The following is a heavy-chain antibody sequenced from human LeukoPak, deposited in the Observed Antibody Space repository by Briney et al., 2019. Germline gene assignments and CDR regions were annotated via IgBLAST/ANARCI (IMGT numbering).Heavy chain of an antibody. CDR2: ISSSSSTI. Sequence: GGSLRLSCAASGFTFSSYSMNRVRQAPGKGLEWVSYISSSSSTIYYADSVKGRFTISRDNAKNSLYLQMNSLRAEDTAVYYCARADYSYAFGNWGQGTLVTVSS. J-gene: IGHJ4*02. D-gene: IGHD5-18*01. CDR1: GFTFSSYS. CDR3: ARADYSYAFGN. V-gene: IGHV3-48*01.